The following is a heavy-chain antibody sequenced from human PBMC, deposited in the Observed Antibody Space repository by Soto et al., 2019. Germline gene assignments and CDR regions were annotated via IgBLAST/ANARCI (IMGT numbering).Heavy chain of an antibody. Sequence: GSLRLSCAASGFTFSSYGMHWVRQAPGKGLEWVAVIWYDGNNKYYADSVKGRFTISRDNSKNTLYVQMTSLRAEDTAIYYCARGLHSLFDYWGQGXLVTVSS. CDR3: ARGLHSLFDY. CDR2: IWYDGNNK. J-gene: IGHJ4*02. CDR1: GFTFSSYG. V-gene: IGHV3-33*01. D-gene: IGHD2-21*01.